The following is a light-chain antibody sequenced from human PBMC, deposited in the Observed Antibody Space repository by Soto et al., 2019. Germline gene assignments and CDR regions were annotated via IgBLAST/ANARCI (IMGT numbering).Light chain of an antibody. J-gene: IGKJ2*01. CDR1: QSVSTY. CDR2: DAS. CDR3: QQRSNWPRYT. V-gene: IGKV3-11*01. Sequence: EIVLTQYPATLSLSPGERANLSCRASQSVSTYLAWYQQKLGQAPRLLIYDASIKATGIPARFIRSGSGTDFALTISSLEPEDFAVYYCQQRSNWPRYTFGQGTKLEIK.